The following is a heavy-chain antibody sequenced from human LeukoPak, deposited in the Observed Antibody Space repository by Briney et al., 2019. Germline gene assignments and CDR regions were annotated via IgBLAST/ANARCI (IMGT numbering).Heavy chain of an antibody. D-gene: IGHD3-10*01. CDR1: GGSISSYY. J-gene: IGHJ6*02. CDR2: VHRDGYT. V-gene: IGHV4-59*12. Sequence: PSETLSLTCTVSGGSISSYYWSWIRQPPGKGLEWIGEVHRDGYTNYNPSLKSRVTMSVDKSKNQLSLQLTSVTAADTAVYYCARGQIPSGYYYGMDVWGQGTTVTVSS. CDR3: ARGQIPSGYYYGMDV.